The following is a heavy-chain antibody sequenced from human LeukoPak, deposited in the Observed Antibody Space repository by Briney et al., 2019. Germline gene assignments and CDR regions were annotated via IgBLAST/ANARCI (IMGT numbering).Heavy chain of an antibody. J-gene: IGHJ4*02. CDR2: IKQDGSET. D-gene: IGHD6-19*01. CDR1: GITFRSFW. Sequence: QPGGSLRLSCAASGITFRSFWMTWVRQAPGKGLEWVANIKQDGSETYYVDSVKGRLTISRDNAKNSLYLQMNSLRAVDTAVYYCAKAAGGSGPYWGQGTLVTVSS. V-gene: IGHV3-7*01. CDR3: AKAAGGSGPY.